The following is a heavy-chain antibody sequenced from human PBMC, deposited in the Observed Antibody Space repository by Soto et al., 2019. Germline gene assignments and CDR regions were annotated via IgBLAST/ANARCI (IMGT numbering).Heavy chain of an antibody. V-gene: IGHV4-59*01. D-gene: IGHD3-22*01. J-gene: IGHJ5*02. CDR1: GGSISSYY. Sequence: SETLSLTCTVSGGSISSYYWSWIRQPPGKGLEWIGYIYYSGSTNYNPSLKSRVTISVDTSKNQFSLKLSSVTAADTAVYYCARQAYYYDSSGYYYWFDPWGQGTLVTVSS. CDR2: IYYSGST. CDR3: ARQAYYYDSSGYYYWFDP.